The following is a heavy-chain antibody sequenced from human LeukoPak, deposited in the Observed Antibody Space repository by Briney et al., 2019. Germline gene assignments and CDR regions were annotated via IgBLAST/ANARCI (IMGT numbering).Heavy chain of an antibody. V-gene: IGHV3-23*01. CDR1: GFTFSHYT. J-gene: IGHJ3*02. CDR3: ARDLRFHDAFDI. D-gene: IGHD3-3*01. CDR2: GSGSGDTT. Sequence: GGSLRLSCAASGFTFSHYTMSWVRQAPGKGLEWVSAGSGSGDTTHYADSVRGRFTISRDNAKNSLYLQMNSLRAEDTAVYYCARDLRFHDAFDIWGQGAMVTVSS.